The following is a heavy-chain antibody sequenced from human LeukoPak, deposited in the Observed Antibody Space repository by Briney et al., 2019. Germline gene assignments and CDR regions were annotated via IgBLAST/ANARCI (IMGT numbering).Heavy chain of an antibody. CDR2: ISTSSHTI. Sequence: PGGSLRLSCAASGFTFNNYGMHWVRQAPGKGLEWVSYISTSSHTIYYADSVKGRFTISRDNAKNSLYLQMNSLRAEDTAVYYCARDPPLAVAAELDYWGQGTLVTVSS. J-gene: IGHJ4*02. D-gene: IGHD6-19*01. CDR1: GFTFNNYG. V-gene: IGHV3-48*01. CDR3: ARDPPLAVAAELDY.